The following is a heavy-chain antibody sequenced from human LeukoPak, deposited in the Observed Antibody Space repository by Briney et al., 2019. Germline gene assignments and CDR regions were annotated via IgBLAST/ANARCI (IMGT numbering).Heavy chain of an antibody. V-gene: IGHV4-30-2*01. CDR3: ARSSPGLNWFDP. CDR2: INHSGST. D-gene: IGHD6-6*01. J-gene: IGHJ5*02. Sequence: SETLSLTCAVSGGSISSGGYSWSWIRQPPGKGLEWIGEINHSGSTNYNPSLKSRVTISVDTSKNQFSLKLSSVTAADTAVYYCARSSPGLNWFDPWGQGTLVTVSS. CDR1: GGSISSGGYS.